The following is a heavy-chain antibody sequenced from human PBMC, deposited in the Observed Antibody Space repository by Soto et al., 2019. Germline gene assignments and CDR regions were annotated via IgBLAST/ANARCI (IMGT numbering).Heavy chain of an antibody. Sequence: QVQLVQSGAEVRQPASSVKVSCKTSGGTFSSYAISWVLQAPGQGLEWMGGIVPIVDTSTYAQKFQGRVTITADEATSVFYMELSSLRSDDTAGYYCVRVVAIPGYPDNWGQGTLVTVSS. D-gene: IGHD5-12*01. CDR3: VRVVAIPGYPDN. CDR2: IVPIVDTS. CDR1: GGTFSSYA. V-gene: IGHV1-69*12. J-gene: IGHJ4*02.